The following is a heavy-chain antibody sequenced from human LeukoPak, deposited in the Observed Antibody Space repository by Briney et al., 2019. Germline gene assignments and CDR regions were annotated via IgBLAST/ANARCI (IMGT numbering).Heavy chain of an antibody. J-gene: IGHJ4*02. CDR1: GDSIDSVSYY. D-gene: IGHD2-2*01. CDR3: ARGLGYCSSTSCPLGH. Sequence: SETLSLTCSVSGDSIDSVSYYWGWIRQPPGKGPEWIASIDYSGRTFYNPSLKSRVTISVDRSKNQFSLKLSSVAAADTAVYYCARGLGYCSSTSCPLGHWGQGTLVTVSS. CDR2: IDYSGRT. V-gene: IGHV4-39*07.